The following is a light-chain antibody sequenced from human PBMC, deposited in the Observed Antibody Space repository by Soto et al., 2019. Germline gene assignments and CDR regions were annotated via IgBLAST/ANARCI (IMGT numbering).Light chain of an antibody. CDR3: QQYATSWWT. CDR1: QSVSNSY. CDR2: GAS. V-gene: IGKV3-20*01. J-gene: IGKJ1*01. Sequence: EIVLTQSPATLSLSPGDRVTLSCRASQSVSNSYLAWYQQKPDQAPSLLIYGASSRASGIPDRFRGSWSGTYIPLAISILEHEDFALYYCQQYATSWWTFGQGTKVEIK.